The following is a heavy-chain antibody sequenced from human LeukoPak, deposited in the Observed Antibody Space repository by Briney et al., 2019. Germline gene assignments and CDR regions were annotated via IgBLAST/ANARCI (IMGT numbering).Heavy chain of an antibody. J-gene: IGHJ4*02. Sequence: GGSLRLSCAASGFIFSDAWMSWVRQAPGKGLEWVGLIKTKTDGETTDYAAPVKGRFTISRDDSKNTLYLQMNSLETEDTAVYYCARVAGVVVAATEWLPRYYFDYWGQGTLVTVSS. CDR2: IKTKTDGETT. CDR1: GFIFSDAW. CDR3: ARVAGVVVAATEWLPRYYFDY. V-gene: IGHV3-15*01. D-gene: IGHD2-15*01.